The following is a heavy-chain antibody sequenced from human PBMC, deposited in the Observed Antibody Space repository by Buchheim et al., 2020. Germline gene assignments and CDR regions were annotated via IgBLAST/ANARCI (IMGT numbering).Heavy chain of an antibody. CDR1: GGSFSGYY. J-gene: IGHJ4*02. D-gene: IGHD2-8*01. V-gene: IGHV4-34*01. CDR3: ATLLLGVYAVDY. Sequence: QVQLQQWGAGLLKPSETLSLTCAVYGGSFSGYYWSWIRQHPGKGLEWIGYIYYTGSTYYNPSLKSRVTISVDTSKNQFSLKLSSVTAADTAVYYCATLLLGVYAVDYWGQGTL. CDR2: IYYTGST.